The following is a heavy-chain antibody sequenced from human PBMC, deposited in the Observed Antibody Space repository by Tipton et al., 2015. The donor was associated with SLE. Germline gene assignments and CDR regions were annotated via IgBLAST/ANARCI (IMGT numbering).Heavy chain of an antibody. V-gene: IGHV1-18*04. D-gene: IGHD1-7*01. CDR2: ISGANGYT. J-gene: IGHJ4*02. CDR3: ARDEGASVELGADY. CDR1: GYTFSNYG. Sequence: QLVQSGAEVKKPGASVKVSCKASGYTFSNYGISWVRQVPGQGLEWMGWISGANGYTNFAQRFQGRVTMTTDTSTSTAYMELTSLRSDDTAVYYCARDEGASVELGADYWGQGTLVTVSS.